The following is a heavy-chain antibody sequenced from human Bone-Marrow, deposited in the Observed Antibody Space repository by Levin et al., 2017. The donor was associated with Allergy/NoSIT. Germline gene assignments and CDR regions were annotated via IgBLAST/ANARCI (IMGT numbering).Heavy chain of an antibody. CDR1: GFTFNTAW. Sequence: GGSLRLSCAGSGFTFNTAWISWVRQAPGKGLEWVGRSKGKNDGGTTHYAAPVKGRFTISREDSKNMVFLQMSSLKTEDTALYYCTVQGTTGAADDAFDIWGQGTMVTVSS. CDR2: SKGKNDGGTT. D-gene: IGHD7-27*01. CDR3: TVQGTTGAADDAFDI. J-gene: IGHJ3*02. V-gene: IGHV3-15*01.